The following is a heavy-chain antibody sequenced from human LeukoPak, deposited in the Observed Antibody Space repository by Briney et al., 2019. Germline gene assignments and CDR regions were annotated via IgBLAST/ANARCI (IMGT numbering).Heavy chain of an antibody. V-gene: IGHV3-23*01. CDR1: GFNFSSYA. J-gene: IGHJ1*01. Sequence: GGSLRLSCAASGFNFSSYAMSWVRQAPGKGLEWVSAISGSGGSTYYADSVKGRFTISRDNSKNTLYLQMNSLRAEDTGVYYCAKDQQSVGYFQHWGQGTLVTVSS. D-gene: IGHD1-26*01. CDR3: AKDQQSVGYFQH. CDR2: ISGSGGST.